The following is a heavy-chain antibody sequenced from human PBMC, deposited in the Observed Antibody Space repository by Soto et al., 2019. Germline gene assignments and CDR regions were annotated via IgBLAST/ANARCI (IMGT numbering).Heavy chain of an antibody. Sequence: EVQLVESGGGLVQPGGSLGLSCAASGFTFSSYWMHWVRQAPGKGLVWVSRINSDGSSTSYADSVKGRFTISRDNAKNPLYLKMNSLRAEDTAVYYCARGPPQQTYYYYGMDVWGQGTMVTVSS. CDR3: ARGPPQQTYYYYGMDV. CDR2: INSDGSST. CDR1: GFTFSSYW. J-gene: IGHJ6*02. V-gene: IGHV3-74*01.